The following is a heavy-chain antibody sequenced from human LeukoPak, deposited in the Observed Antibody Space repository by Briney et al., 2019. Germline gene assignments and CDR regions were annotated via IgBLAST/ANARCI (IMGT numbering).Heavy chain of an antibody. CDR3: ARTASGNYGTFDY. J-gene: IGHJ4*02. CDR2: INTTTGNP. V-gene: IGHV7-4-1*02. Sequence: ASVKVSCKASGYLFSTYPMNWLRQAPGQGLEYMGWINTTTGNPTYVQGFTGRYVFSLDTSVSTAYLQISSLKAEDIAVNYCARTASGNYGTFDYWGQGTPVTVSS. D-gene: IGHD1-26*01. CDR1: GYLFSTYP.